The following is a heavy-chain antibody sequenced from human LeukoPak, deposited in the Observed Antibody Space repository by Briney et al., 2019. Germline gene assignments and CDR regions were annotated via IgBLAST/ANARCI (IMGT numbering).Heavy chain of an antibody. CDR2: ISGSGSST. V-gene: IGHV3-23*01. D-gene: IGHD3-22*01. Sequence: GGSLRLSCAASGFTFSSYAMSWVRQAPGKGLEWVSVISGSGSSTYYADSVKGRFTISRDSSKNTLYLQMNSLRAEDTAVYYCAKVRYDSSGYQSPYFDYWGQGTLVTVSS. J-gene: IGHJ4*02. CDR1: GFTFSSYA. CDR3: AKVRYDSSGYQSPYFDY.